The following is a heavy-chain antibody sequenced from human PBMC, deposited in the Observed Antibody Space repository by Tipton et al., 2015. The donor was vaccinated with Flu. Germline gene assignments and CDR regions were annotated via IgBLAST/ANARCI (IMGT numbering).Heavy chain of an antibody. D-gene: IGHD6-19*01. V-gene: IGHV3-11*01. CDR1: GFTFSDYY. J-gene: IGHJ4*02. CDR2: ISSSGSPI. CDR3: ARGAVAGLFDY. Sequence: SLRLSCAASGFTFSDYYMNWIRQAPGKGLEWVSYISSSGSPIYYADSVKGRFTISRDSAKNSLYLQMNSLRAEDTAVYYCARGAVAGLFDYWGQGTLVTVSS.